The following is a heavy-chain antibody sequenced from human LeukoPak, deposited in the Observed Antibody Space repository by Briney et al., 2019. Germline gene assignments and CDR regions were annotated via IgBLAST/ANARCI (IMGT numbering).Heavy chain of an antibody. CDR1: GFTFRSYD. Sequence: GGSLRLSCAASGFTFRSYDMHWVHQATGKGLEWVSGIGTAGEIYYPGSVKGRFTISRENAKNSLYLQMNSLRAGDTAVYYCARAAYSSTWYSRYFDLWGRGTLVTVSS. V-gene: IGHV3-13*01. D-gene: IGHD6-13*01. CDR2: IGTAGEI. J-gene: IGHJ2*01. CDR3: ARAAYSSTWYSRYFDL.